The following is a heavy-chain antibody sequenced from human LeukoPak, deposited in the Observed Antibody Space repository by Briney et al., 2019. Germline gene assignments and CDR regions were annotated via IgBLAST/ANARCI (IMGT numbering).Heavy chain of an antibody. CDR3: AREGYCSGGSCYPRHYFDY. CDR2: INPIFGTT. CDR1: GGTFSSYA. J-gene: IGHJ4*02. V-gene: IGHV1-69*05. D-gene: IGHD2-15*01. Sequence: SVKVSCKASGGTFSSYAINWVRQAPGQELEWLGGINPIFGTTNYAQKFQGRVTITTDETTSTAYMELSSLTSEDTAVYYCAREGYCSGGSCYPRHYFDYWGQGTLVTVPS.